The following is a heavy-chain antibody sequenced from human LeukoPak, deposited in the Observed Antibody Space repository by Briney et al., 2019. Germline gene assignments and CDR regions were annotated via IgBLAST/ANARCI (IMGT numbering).Heavy chain of an antibody. D-gene: IGHD2-15*01. Sequence: GASVKVSCKASGGTFSSYAISWVRQAPGQGLEWMGGIIPIFGTANYAQKFQGKVTITADESTSTAYMELSSLRSEDTAVYYCARAPLVRPYCSGSSCIYDYWGQGTLVTVSS. V-gene: IGHV1-69*13. CDR3: ARAPLVRPYCSGSSCIYDY. CDR2: IIPIFGTA. J-gene: IGHJ4*02. CDR1: GGTFSSYA.